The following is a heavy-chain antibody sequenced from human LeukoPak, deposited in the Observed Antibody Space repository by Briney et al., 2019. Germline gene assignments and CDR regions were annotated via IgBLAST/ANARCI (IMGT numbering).Heavy chain of an antibody. CDR3: ASRGHYDILTGYYNWFDP. J-gene: IGHJ5*02. Sequence: ASVKVSCKASGYTFTGYYMHWVRQAPGQGLEWMGWINPNSGGTNYAQKFQGRVTMTRDTSISTAYMELSRLRSDDTAVYYCASRGHYDILTGYYNWFDPWGQGTLVTVSS. V-gene: IGHV1-2*02. D-gene: IGHD3-9*01. CDR2: INPNSGGT. CDR1: GYTFTGYY.